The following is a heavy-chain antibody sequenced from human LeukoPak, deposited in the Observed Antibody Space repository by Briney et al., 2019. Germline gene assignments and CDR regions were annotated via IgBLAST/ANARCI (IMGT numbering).Heavy chain of an antibody. CDR2: INHSGST. D-gene: IGHD3-22*01. Sequence: SETLSLTCAVYGGSFSGYYWSWIRQPPGKGLEWIGEINHSGSTNYNPSLKSRVTISVDTSKNQFSLKLSSVTAADTAVYYCARDRSPYYYDSSGYFDYWGQGTLVTVSS. CDR3: ARDRSPYYYDSSGYFDY. CDR1: GGSFSGYY. J-gene: IGHJ4*02. V-gene: IGHV4-34*01.